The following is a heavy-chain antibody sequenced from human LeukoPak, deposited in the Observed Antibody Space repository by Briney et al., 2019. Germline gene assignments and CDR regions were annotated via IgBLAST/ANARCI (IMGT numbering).Heavy chain of an antibody. Sequence: SETLSLTCAVYGGSFSGYYWSWIRQPPGKGLEWIGEINHSGSTNYNPSLKSRVTISVDTSKNQFSLKLSSVTAADTAVYYCARGDVVVAAATVMATNWFDPWGQGTLVTVSS. CDR1: GGSFSGYY. V-gene: IGHV4-34*01. CDR3: ARGDVVVAAATVMATNWFDP. D-gene: IGHD2-15*01. CDR2: INHSGST. J-gene: IGHJ5*02.